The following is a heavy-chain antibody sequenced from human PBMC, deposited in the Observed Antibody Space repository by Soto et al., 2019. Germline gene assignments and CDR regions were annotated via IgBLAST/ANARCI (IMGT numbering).Heavy chain of an antibody. V-gene: IGHV3-23*01. CDR1: GFTFSSYA. Sequence: PGESLKISCAASGFTFSSYAMSWVRQAPGKGLEWVSAISGSGGSTYYADSVKGRFTISRDNSKNTLYLQMNSLRAEDTAVYYCASGGYSGYVGYFDYWGQGTLVTVSS. CDR3: ASGGYSGYVGYFDY. J-gene: IGHJ4*02. CDR2: ISGSGGST. D-gene: IGHD5-12*01.